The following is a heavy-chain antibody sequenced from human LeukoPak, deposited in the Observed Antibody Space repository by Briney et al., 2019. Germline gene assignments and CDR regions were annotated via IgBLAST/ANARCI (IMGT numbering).Heavy chain of an antibody. D-gene: IGHD6-13*01. Sequence: PGGSLRLSCAASGFTFINYNMNWVRQAPGKGLEWVSSVSSSSAYIYYADSVKGRFTITRDNSKNTLFLQMNSLRAEDTAVYYCAREGYSSSSGSRWFDPWGQGTLVTVSS. V-gene: IGHV3-21*04. CDR2: VSSSSAYI. CDR1: GFTFINYN. J-gene: IGHJ5*02. CDR3: AREGYSSSSGSRWFDP.